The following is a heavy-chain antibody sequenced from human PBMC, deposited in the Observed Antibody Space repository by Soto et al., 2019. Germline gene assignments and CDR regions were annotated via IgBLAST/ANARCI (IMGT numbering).Heavy chain of an antibody. J-gene: IGHJ4*02. Sequence: XSGKVSCHASGYTFTSYDIDLVRQATGQGLEWMGWMNPNSGNTGYAQKFQGRVTMTRNTSISTAYMELSSLRSEDTAVYYCARGRGGVSLIKPGDDWGQGTLVTVSS. CDR2: MNPNSGNT. CDR1: GYTFTSYD. V-gene: IGHV1-8*01. D-gene: IGHD2-21*01. CDR3: ARGRGGVSLIKPGDD.